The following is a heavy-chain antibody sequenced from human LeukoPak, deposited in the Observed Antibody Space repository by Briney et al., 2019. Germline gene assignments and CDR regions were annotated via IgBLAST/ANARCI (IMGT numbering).Heavy chain of an antibody. CDR1: GFTFSSYG. CDR3: ARESGYCSGGSCYSNDAFDI. J-gene: IGHJ3*02. Sequence: PGRSLRLSCAASGFTFSSYGMHWVRQAPGKGLEWVAVIWYDGSNKYYADSVKGRFTISRDNSKNTLYLQMNSLRAEGTAVYYCARESGYCSGGSCYSNDAFDIWGQGTMVTVSS. V-gene: IGHV3-33*01. CDR2: IWYDGSNK. D-gene: IGHD2-15*01.